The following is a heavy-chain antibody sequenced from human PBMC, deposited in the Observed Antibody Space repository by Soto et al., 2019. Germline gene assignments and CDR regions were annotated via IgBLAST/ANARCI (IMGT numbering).Heavy chain of an antibody. V-gene: IGHV1-69*12. CDR2: IIPSCGTA. D-gene: IGHD1-26*01. J-gene: IGHJ6*02. Sequence: QVQLLQSGAEVKKPGSSVKFSCKASGGTFSSYAISWVRQAPGQGLEWMGGIIPSCGTADYAQKFQGRVTITADDSTSTAYMELSSLRSEDTAVYYWASHSGTSPAGRYYYGRDGWGQGTTVTVSS. CDR3: ASHSGTSPAGRYYYGRDG. CDR1: GGTFSSYA.